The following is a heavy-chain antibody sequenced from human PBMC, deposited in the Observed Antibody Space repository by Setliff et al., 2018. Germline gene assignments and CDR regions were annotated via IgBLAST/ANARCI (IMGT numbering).Heavy chain of an antibody. D-gene: IGHD3-3*01. CDR3: RYWSGYYNNDY. V-gene: IGHV4-34*01. Sequence: TSETLSLTCTVYGGSFSNYYWGWIRQSPGKGLEWIGEINDSGTTNYSPSLKSRVTISLDASTNQFSLKLRSVSAADTAVYYCRYWSGYYNNDYWGQGTLVS. CDR2: INDSGTT. J-gene: IGHJ4*02. CDR1: GGSFSNYY.